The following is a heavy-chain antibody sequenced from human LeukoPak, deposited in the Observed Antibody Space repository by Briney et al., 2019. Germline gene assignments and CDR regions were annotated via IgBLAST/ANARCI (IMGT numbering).Heavy chain of an antibody. CDR2: ISSSGSTI. J-gene: IGHJ4*02. V-gene: IGHV3-48*03. Sequence: GGSLRLSCAASGFTFSSYEMNWVRQAPGKGLEWVSYISSSGSTIYYADSVKGRFTISRDNAKNTLYLQMNSLRAEDTAVYYCARDLSGSGSYHDYWGQGTLVTVSS. CDR3: ARDLSGSGSYHDY. CDR1: GFTFSSYE. D-gene: IGHD3-10*01.